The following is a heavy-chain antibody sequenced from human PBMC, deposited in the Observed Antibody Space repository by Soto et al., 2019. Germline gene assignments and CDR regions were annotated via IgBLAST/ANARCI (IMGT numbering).Heavy chain of an antibody. Sequence: QVQLQESGPGLVKPSETLSLTCTVSGGSISSYYWSWIRQPPGKGLEWIGYIYYSGSTNYNPSLKSRVTISVDTSKNQFSLKLSSVTAADTGVYYCASSVAGYFDYWGQGTLVTVSS. CDR1: GGSISSYY. CDR3: ASSVAGYFDY. J-gene: IGHJ4*02. D-gene: IGHD6-19*01. V-gene: IGHV4-59*01. CDR2: IYYSGST.